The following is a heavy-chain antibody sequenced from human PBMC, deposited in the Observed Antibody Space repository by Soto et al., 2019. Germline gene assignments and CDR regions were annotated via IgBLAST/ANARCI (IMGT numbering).Heavy chain of an antibody. CDR1: GGTFSSYT. CDR2: IIPILGIA. CDR3: ARARFPDAFDI. J-gene: IGHJ3*02. V-gene: IGHV1-69*02. Sequence: GASVKVSCKASGGTFSSYTISWVRQAPGQGLEWMGRIIPILGIANYAQKFQGRVTITADKSTSTAYTELSSLRSEDTAVYYCARARFPDAFDIWGQGTMVTVSS.